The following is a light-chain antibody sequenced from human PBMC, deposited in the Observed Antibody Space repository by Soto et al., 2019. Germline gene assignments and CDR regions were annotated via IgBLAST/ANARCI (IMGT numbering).Light chain of an antibody. CDR3: SSYTSYTSYG. J-gene: IGLJ1*01. V-gene: IGLV2-14*01. Sequence: QSALTQPASVSGSPGQSIAISCTGTSSDVGGYKYVSWYQQYPGKAPKLMIYDVSNRPSGVPDRFSGSKSGNTASLTISGLQSEDEADYYCSSYTSYTSYGFGTGTKVTVL. CDR2: DVS. CDR1: SSDVGGYKY.